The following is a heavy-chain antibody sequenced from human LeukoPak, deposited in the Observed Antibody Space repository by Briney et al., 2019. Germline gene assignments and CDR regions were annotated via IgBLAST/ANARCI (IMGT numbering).Heavy chain of an antibody. CDR3: ARGYSSSWDYYYGMDV. CDR1: GFAFSNQA. CDR2: ISDSGDIT. J-gene: IGHJ6*02. D-gene: IGHD6-13*01. V-gene: IGHV3-23*01. Sequence: GGSLRLSCAASGFAFSNQAMGWVRQASGKGLEWVSVISDSGDITYYADSVKGRFTISRDNSKNTLYLQMNSLRAEDTAVYYCARGYSSSWDYYYGMDVWGQGTTVTVSS.